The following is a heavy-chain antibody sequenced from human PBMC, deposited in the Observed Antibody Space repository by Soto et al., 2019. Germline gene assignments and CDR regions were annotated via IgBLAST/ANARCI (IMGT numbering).Heavy chain of an antibody. J-gene: IGHJ4*02. CDR1: GFTFSSYS. V-gene: IGHV3-21*01. CDR2: ISSSSTYI. Sequence: EVQLVESGGGLVKPGGSLRLSCAASGFTFSSYSMNLVRQAPGKGLEWVSSISSSSTYIYYADSVKGRFTISRDNARNSLYLQMSSLRAEDSAVYYCARGDMVRGGIHRVDYWGQGTLVTVSS. CDR3: ARGDMVRGGIHRVDY. D-gene: IGHD3-10*01.